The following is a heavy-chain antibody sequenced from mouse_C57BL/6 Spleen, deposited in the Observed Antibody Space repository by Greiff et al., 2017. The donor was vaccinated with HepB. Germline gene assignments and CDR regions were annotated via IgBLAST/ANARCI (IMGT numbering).Heavy chain of an antibody. CDR2: INYDGSST. J-gene: IGHJ2*01. CDR1: GFTFSDYY. CDR3: ARDRSNYLDY. V-gene: IGHV5-16*01. Sequence: DVKLVESEGGLVQPGSSMKLSCTASGFTFSDYYMAWVRQVPEKGLEWVANINYDGSSTYYLDSLKSRFIISRDNAKNILYLQMSSLKSEDTATYYCARDRSNYLDYWGQGTTLTVSS.